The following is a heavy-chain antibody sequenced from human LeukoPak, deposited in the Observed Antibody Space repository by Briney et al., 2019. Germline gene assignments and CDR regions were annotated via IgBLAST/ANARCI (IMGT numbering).Heavy chain of an antibody. D-gene: IGHD6-19*01. J-gene: IGHJ4*02. CDR1: GFTFSDFY. CDR2: ISGSSTST. Sequence: GGSLRLSCAASGFTFSDFYMIWIRQAPGKGLEWVSHISGSSTSTNFADSVKGRFTISRDNAKNSLFLQMNSLRAEGTAVYFCARTSSGWQLDYWGQGTLVTVSS. CDR3: ARTSSGWQLDY. V-gene: IGHV3-11*06.